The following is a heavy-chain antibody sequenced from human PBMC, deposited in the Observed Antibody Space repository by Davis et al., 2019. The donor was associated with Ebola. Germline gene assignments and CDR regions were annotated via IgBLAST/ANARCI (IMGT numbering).Heavy chain of an antibody. J-gene: IGHJ6*02. V-gene: IGHV1-18*01. CDR1: GYTFTSYG. CDR2: ISAYNGNT. CDR3: ARDKGRIAAAGKGGMDV. Sequence: ASVKVSCKASGYTFTSYGISWVRQAPGQGLEWMGWISAYNGNTNYAQKLQGRVTMTTDTSTSTAYMELRSLRSDDTAVYYCARDKGRIAAAGKGGMDVWGQGTTVTVSS. D-gene: IGHD6-13*01.